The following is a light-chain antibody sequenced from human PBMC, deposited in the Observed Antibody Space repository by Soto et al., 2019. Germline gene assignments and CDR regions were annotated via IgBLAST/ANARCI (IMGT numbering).Light chain of an antibody. CDR2: AAS. J-gene: IGKJ4*02. CDR3: QKYNSAPP. Sequence: DIQMTQSPSSLSASVGDRVTITCRASQGISNYLAWYQQKPWKVPKLLIYAASTLQSGVPSRFSGSGSGTDFTLTISSLQPEDVATYYCQKYNSAPPFGGGTKVEIK. CDR1: QGISNY. V-gene: IGKV1-27*01.